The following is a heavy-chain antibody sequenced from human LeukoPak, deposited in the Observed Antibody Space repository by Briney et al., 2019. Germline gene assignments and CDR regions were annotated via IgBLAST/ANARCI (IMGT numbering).Heavy chain of an antibody. Sequence: SETLSLTCAVYGGSFSGYYWSWIRQPPGKGLEWIGEINHSGSTNYNPSLKSRVTISVDTSKNQFSLKLSSVTAADTAVYYCARALRDGVDYWGQGTLVTVSS. CDR3: ARALRDGVDY. J-gene: IGHJ4*02. V-gene: IGHV4-34*01. D-gene: IGHD5-24*01. CDR1: GGSFSGYY. CDR2: INHSGST.